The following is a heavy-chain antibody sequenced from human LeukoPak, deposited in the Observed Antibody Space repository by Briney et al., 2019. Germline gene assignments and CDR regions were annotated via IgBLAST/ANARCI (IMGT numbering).Heavy chain of an antibody. J-gene: IGHJ4*02. CDR3: ARVGSTAEAGTPDY. CDR2: ISRSGSHT. D-gene: IGHD6-13*01. Sequence: GGSLRLSCAASGFTFSDYYMSWIRQAPGKGLEWLSYISRSGSHTPYADSVKGRFTVSRDDAKNSLSLELNSLRVDDTAIYYCARVGSTAEAGTPDYWGQGTLVTVSS. CDR1: GFTFSDYY. V-gene: IGHV3-11*06.